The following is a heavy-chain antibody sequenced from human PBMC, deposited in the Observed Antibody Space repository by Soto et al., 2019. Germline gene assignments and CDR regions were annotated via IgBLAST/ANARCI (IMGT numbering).Heavy chain of an antibody. CDR2: IIPIFGTA. CDR3: ASTISQHCSSTSCYTYDYYGMDV. Sequence: ASVKVSCKASRGTFSSYAISWVRQAPGQGLEWMGGIIPIFGTANYAQKFQGRVTITADESTSTAYMELSSLRSEDTAVYYCASTISQHCSSTSCYTYDYYGMDVWGQGTTVTVSS. V-gene: IGHV1-69*13. J-gene: IGHJ6*02. D-gene: IGHD2-2*02. CDR1: RGTFSSYA.